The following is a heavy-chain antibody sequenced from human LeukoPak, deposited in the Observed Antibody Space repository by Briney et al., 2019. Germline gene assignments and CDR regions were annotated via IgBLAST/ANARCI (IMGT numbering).Heavy chain of an antibody. CDR2: IYYSGST. J-gene: IGHJ6*02. Sequence: SETLSLTCTVSGGSISSYYWSWIRQPPGKGLEWIGYIYYSGSTNYNPSLKSRVTISVDTSKNQFSLKLSSVTAADTAVYYCASDLYSSGWYSMDVWGQGTTVTVSS. D-gene: IGHD6-19*01. CDR3: ASDLYSSGWYSMDV. V-gene: IGHV4-59*01. CDR1: GGSISSYY.